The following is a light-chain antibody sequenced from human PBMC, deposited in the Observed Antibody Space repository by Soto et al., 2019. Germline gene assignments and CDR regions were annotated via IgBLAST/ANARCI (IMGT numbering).Light chain of an antibody. CDR3: SSYAGSNIV. CDR1: SSDVGGYNY. V-gene: IGLV2-8*01. J-gene: IGLJ1*01. CDR2: EVS. Sequence: QSVLTQPPSASGSPGQSVTISCTGTSSDVGGYNYVSWYQQHPGKAAKLIIYEVSKRPSGVPDSFSGSKSGNTASLTVSGLQAEDEADYYCSSYAGSNIVFGTGTKVTVL.